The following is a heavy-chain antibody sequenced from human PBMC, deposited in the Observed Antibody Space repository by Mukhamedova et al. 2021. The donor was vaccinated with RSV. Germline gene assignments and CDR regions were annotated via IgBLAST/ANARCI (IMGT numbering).Heavy chain of an antibody. D-gene: IGHD2-15*01. CDR2: IKQDGSEK. CDR3: ACCRTFDY. Sequence: AKGLEWVANIKQDGSEKYYVDSVKGRFTISRDNAKNSLYLQMNSLRAEDTAVYYCACCRTFDYWGQGTLVTVSS. J-gene: IGHJ4*02. V-gene: IGHV3-7*03.